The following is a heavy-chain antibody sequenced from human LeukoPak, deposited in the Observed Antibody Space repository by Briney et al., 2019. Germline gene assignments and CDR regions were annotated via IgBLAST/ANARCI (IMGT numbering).Heavy chain of an antibody. CDR3: ARQYYYDSSGYYLDY. CDR2: IYYSGST. CDR1: GGSISSSSYY. Sequence: PSETLSLTCTVSGGSISSSSYYWGWIRQPPAKGLEWIGSIYYSGSTYYNPSLKSRVTISVDTSKNQFSLKLSSVTAAYTAVYYCARQYYYDSSGYYLDYWGQGTLVTVS. V-gene: IGHV4-39*01. J-gene: IGHJ4*02. D-gene: IGHD3-22*01.